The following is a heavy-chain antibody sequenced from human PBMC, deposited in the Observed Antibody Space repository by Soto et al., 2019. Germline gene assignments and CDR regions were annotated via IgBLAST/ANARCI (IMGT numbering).Heavy chain of an antibody. CDR3: ASTITMVRGGHFDY. Sequence: GGSLRLSCAASGFTFSSYAMSWVRQAPGKGLEWVSAISGSGGSTYYADSVKGRFTISRDNSKNTLYLQMNSLRAEDTAVYYCASTITMVRGGHFDYWGQGTLVTVSS. V-gene: IGHV3-23*01. CDR2: ISGSGGST. CDR1: GFTFSSYA. J-gene: IGHJ4*02. D-gene: IGHD3-10*01.